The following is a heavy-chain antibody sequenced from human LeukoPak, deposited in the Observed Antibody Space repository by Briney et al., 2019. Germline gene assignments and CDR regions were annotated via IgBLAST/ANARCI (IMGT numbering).Heavy chain of an antibody. Sequence: GGSLRLSCAASGFTFSSYWMHWVRQAPGKGLVWVSRINSDGSSTSYADSVKGRFTISRDNAKNSLYLQMNSLRAEDTAVYYCARPSWTTVTTGTSDYWGQGTLVTVSS. CDR3: ARPSWTTVTTGTSDY. V-gene: IGHV3-74*01. J-gene: IGHJ4*02. D-gene: IGHD4-17*01. CDR1: GFTFSSYW. CDR2: INSDGSST.